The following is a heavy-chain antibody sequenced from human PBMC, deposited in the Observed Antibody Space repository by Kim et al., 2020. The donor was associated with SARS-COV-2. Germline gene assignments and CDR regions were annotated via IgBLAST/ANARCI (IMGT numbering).Heavy chain of an antibody. CDR3: ARGSQQWLVRGAFDI. V-gene: IGHV3-30-3*01. D-gene: IGHD6-19*01. CDR1: GFTFSSYA. J-gene: IGHJ3*02. Sequence: GGSLRLSCAASGFTFSSYAMHWVRQAPGKGLEWVAVISYDGSNTYYADSVKGRFTISRDNSKNTLYLQMNSLRAEDTAVYYCARGSQQWLVRGAFDIWGQGTMVTVSS. CDR2: ISYDGSNT.